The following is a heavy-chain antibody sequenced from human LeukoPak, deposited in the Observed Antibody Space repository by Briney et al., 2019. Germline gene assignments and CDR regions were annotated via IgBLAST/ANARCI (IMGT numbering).Heavy chain of an antibody. J-gene: IGHJ3*02. CDR3: ARGANWNYVFDAFDI. V-gene: IGHV1-2*02. CDR1: GYTFTGYY. CDR2: INPNSGGT. Sequence: ASVKVSCKASGYTFTGYYMHWVRQAPGQGLEWMGWINPNSGGTNYAQKFQGRVTMTRDTSISTAYMELSRLRSDDTAVYYCARGANWNYVFDAFDIWGQGTMVTVSS. D-gene: IGHD1-7*01.